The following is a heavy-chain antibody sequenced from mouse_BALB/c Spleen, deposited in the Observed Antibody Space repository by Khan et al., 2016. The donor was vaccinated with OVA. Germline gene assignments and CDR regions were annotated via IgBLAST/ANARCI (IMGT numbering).Heavy chain of an antibody. D-gene: IGHD1-3*01. Sequence: VQLQESGAELVRPGVSVKISCKGSGYTFTDFAIHWVKQSHAKSLEWIGVISTYYGDADYNQKFKGKATMTVDKSSSTAFVELARLTPEDSASYYCVRGSGNSRLAYWGQGTLVTVSA. CDR3: VRGSGNSRLAY. V-gene: IGHV1S137*01. CDR1: GYTFTDFA. J-gene: IGHJ3*01. CDR2: ISTYYGDA.